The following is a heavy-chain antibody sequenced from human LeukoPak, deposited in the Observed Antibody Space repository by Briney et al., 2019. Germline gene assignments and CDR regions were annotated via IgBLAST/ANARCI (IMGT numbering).Heavy chain of an antibody. D-gene: IGHD6-13*01. CDR3: SRGRRVGMAAAGTPIDF. J-gene: IGHJ4*02. V-gene: IGHV4-59*01. CDR2: VYDSGST. CDR1: GGSISSYY. Sequence: PSETLSLTCTVSGGSISSYYWSWIRQSPGKGLEWIGYVYDSGSTNYNPSLKSRVTISVDTSKNQFSLKLSSVTAADAAVYYCSRGRRVGMAAAGTPIDFWGQGTLVTVSS.